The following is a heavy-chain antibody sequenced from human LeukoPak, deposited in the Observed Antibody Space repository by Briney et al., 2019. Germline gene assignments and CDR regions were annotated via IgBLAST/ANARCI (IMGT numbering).Heavy chain of an antibody. CDR1: GFTFSNFW. V-gene: IGHV3-7*03. J-gene: IGHJ4*02. D-gene: IGHD2-21*02. CDR3: GRAMTD. Sequence: PGGSLRLSCAASGFTFSNFWMHWVRQAPGKGLERVANVNQDGSEKYYVDSVKGRFTISRDNGKSSLFLQMNSLRAEDTAVYYCGRAMTDWGQGILVTVSS. CDR2: VNQDGSEK.